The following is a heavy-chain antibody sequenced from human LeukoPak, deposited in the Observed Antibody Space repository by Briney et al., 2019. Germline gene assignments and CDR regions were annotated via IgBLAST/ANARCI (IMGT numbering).Heavy chain of an antibody. J-gene: IGHJ6*02. CDR1: GGSISSSSYY. CDR3: TIGIAARVYYYGMDV. CDR2: IYYSGST. Sequence: PSETLSLTCTVPGGSISSSSYYWGWIRQPPGKGLEWIGSIYYSGSTYYNPSLKSRVTISVDTSKNQFSLKLSSVTAADTAVYYCTIGIAARVYYYGMDVWGQGTTVTVSS. D-gene: IGHD6-6*01. V-gene: IGHV4-39*01.